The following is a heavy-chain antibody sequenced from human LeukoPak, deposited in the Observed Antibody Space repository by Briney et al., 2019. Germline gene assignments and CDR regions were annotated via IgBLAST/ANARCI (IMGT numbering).Heavy chain of an antibody. D-gene: IGHD6-6*01. CDR3: AREVAYSSFFEAFDI. J-gene: IGHJ3*02. CDR2: ISGSGGST. V-gene: IGHV3-23*01. CDR1: GFTFSSYA. Sequence: GGSLRLSCAASGFTFSSYAMSWVRQAPGKGLEWVSGISGSGGSTYYADSVKGRFTVSRDNSKNTLYPQMNSLRAEDTAVYYCAREVAYSSFFEAFDIWGQGTMVTVSS.